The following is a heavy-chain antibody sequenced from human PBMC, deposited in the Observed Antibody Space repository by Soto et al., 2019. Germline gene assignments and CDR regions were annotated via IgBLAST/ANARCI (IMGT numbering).Heavy chain of an antibody. J-gene: IGHJ4*02. CDR1: GFTFSSYA. CDR3: ARDFALFHDYSATTGFDY. D-gene: IGHD1-26*01. CDR2: ISYDGSNK. V-gene: IGHV3-30-3*01. Sequence: GGSLRLSCAASGFTFSSYAMHWVRQAPGKGLEWVAVISYDGSNKYYADSVKGRFTISRDNSKNTLYLQMNSLRAEDTAVYYCARDFALFHDYSATTGFDYWGQGTLVTVSS.